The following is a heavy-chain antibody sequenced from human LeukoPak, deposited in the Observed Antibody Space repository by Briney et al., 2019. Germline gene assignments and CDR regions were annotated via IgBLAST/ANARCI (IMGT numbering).Heavy chain of an antibody. Sequence: ASVKVSCKASGYTFTSYAMHWVRQAPGQRLEWMGWINAGNGNTKYSQKFQGRVTITRDTSASTAYMELSSLRPEDTAVYYCARSLYSGYDDGFDYWGQGTLVTVSS. CDR1: GYTFTSYA. J-gene: IGHJ4*02. CDR2: INAGNGNT. CDR3: ARSLYSGYDDGFDY. D-gene: IGHD5-12*01. V-gene: IGHV1-3*01.